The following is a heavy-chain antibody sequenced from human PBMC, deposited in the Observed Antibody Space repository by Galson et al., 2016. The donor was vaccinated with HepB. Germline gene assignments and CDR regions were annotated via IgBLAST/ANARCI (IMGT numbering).Heavy chain of an antibody. J-gene: IGHJ5*02. CDR1: GYTFTNYD. CDR2: MNRNSGNT. CDR3: VRGRHWFDP. Sequence: SVKVSCKASGYTFTNYDINWVRQATGQGLEWMGWMNRNSGNTAYATKFQGRVTMTCNTSISTAYMELSSLTSEDTAVYYCVRGRHWFDPWGQGTLVTVSS. V-gene: IGHV1-8*01.